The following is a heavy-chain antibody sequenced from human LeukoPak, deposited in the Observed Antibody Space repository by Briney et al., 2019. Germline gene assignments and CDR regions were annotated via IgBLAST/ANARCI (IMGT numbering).Heavy chain of an antibody. CDR3: AREVEMATIRWFDY. CDR1: GGSISSYY. V-gene: IGHV4-59*01. D-gene: IGHD5-24*01. Sequence: SETLSLTCTVSGGSISSYYWSWIRQPPGKGLEWIGYIYYSGSTNYNPSLKSRVTISVDTSKNQFSLKLSSVTAADTAVYYCAREVEMATIRWFDYWGQGTLVTVSS. J-gene: IGHJ4*02. CDR2: IYYSGST.